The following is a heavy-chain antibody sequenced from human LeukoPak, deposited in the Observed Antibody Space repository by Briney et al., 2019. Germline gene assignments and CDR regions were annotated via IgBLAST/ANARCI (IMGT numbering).Heavy chain of an antibody. D-gene: IGHD6-19*01. Sequence: GRSLRLSCAGSGFIFNNYAMHWVRQPPGKGLKWVSGISWNSGTIDYADSVRGRFTISRDNAKNSLYLQMDSLRVEDTAFYYCAKDNRRHYTSGPNPDSLHWGQGALVTVSS. CDR3: AKDNRRHYTSGPNPDSLH. CDR2: ISWNSGTI. V-gene: IGHV3-9*01. CDR1: GFIFNNYA. J-gene: IGHJ4*02.